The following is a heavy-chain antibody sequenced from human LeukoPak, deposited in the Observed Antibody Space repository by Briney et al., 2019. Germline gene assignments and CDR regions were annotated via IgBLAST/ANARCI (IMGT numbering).Heavy chain of an antibody. CDR1: GYTFTSHY. V-gene: IGHV1-46*01. D-gene: IGHD4-23*01. CDR3: ARMSVAKAFDI. CDR2: INPSGGST. J-gene: IGHJ3*02. Sequence: ASVKVSCKASGYTFTSHYMHWVRQAPGQGLEWMGIINPSGGSTSYAQKFQGRVTMTRDTSTSTVYMELSSLRSEDTAVYYCARMSVAKAFDIWGQGTMVTVSS.